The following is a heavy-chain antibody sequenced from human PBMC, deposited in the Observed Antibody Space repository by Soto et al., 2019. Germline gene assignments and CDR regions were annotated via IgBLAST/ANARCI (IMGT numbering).Heavy chain of an antibody. CDR2: INPSGGST. CDR3: ARAQDIVVVPAAVQSYYFDY. Sequence: ASVKVSCKASGYTFTSYYMHWVRQAPGQGLEWMGIINPSGGSTSYAQKFQGRVTMTRDTSTSTVYMELSSLRSEDTAVYYCARAQDIVVVPAAVQSYYFDYWGQGTLVTVSS. J-gene: IGHJ4*02. CDR1: GYTFTSYY. D-gene: IGHD2-2*01. V-gene: IGHV1-46*01.